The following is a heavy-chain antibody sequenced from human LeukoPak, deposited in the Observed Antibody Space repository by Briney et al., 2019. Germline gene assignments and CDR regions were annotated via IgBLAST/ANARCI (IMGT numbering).Heavy chain of an antibody. V-gene: IGHV3-53*01. D-gene: IGHD6-19*01. Sequence: PGGSLRLSCAASGFTVSSNYMSWVRQAPGKGLEWVSVIYSGGSTYYADSVKGRFTISRDNAKNSLYLQMNSLRAEDTAVHYCARVKWQWLVLDYFDYWGQGTLVTVSS. CDR3: ARVKWQWLVLDYFDY. CDR2: IYSGGST. J-gene: IGHJ4*02. CDR1: GFTVSSNY.